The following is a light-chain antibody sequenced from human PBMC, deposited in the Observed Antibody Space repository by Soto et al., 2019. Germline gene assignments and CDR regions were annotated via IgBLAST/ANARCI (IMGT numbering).Light chain of an antibody. CDR2: SDS. CDR1: QSVGSDL. Sequence: LVLTQSPGTLSLSSGERATLSCRASQSVGSDLLAWYQQKPGQAPRLLISSDSRRASGIPDRFSGSGSGTDFTLTISRLEAEDSAVYWCQQYQTSPTFGGGTKVEIK. V-gene: IGKV3-20*01. J-gene: IGKJ4*01. CDR3: QQYQTSPT.